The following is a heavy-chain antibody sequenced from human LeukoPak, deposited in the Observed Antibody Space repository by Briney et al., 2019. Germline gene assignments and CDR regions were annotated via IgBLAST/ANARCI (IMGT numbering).Heavy chain of an antibody. V-gene: IGHV1-46*01. Sequence: ASVKVSCKASGYTFTSYYMHWVRQAPGQGLEWMAIINHSGGSTNYAQKFQGRVNMTRDKSTSTVYMELSSLRSEDTGVYYCARDPRPSYDSSDYYYPGDYWGQGTLVTVSS. J-gene: IGHJ4*02. CDR1: GYTFTSYY. CDR2: INHSGGST. D-gene: IGHD3-22*01. CDR3: ARDPRPSYDSSDYYYPGDY.